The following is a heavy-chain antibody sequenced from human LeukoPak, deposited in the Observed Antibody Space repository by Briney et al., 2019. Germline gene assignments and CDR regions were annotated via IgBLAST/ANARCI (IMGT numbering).Heavy chain of an antibody. Sequence: SETLSLTCTVSGGSISSGSYYWSWIRQPAGKGVEWIGRIYTSGSTNYNPSLKSRVTISVDTSKNQFSLKLSSVTAADTAVYYCAAQYYYDSSGSYYFDYWGQGTLVTVSS. CDR1: GGSISSGSYY. CDR2: IYTSGST. D-gene: IGHD3-22*01. CDR3: AAQYYYDSSGSYYFDY. V-gene: IGHV4-61*02. J-gene: IGHJ4*02.